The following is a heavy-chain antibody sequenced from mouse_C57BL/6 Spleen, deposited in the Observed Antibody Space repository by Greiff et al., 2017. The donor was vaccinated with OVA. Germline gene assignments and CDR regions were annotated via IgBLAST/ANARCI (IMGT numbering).Heavy chain of an antibody. CDR1: GYTFTSYW. Sequence: QVQLQQPGAELVKPGASVKMSCKASGYTFTSYWITWVKQRPGQGLEWIGDIYPGSGSTNYHEKFKSKATLTVDTSSSTAYMQLSSLTSEDSAVYYCARDGDGSSPAWFAYWGQGTLVTGSA. CDR2: IYPGSGST. J-gene: IGHJ3*01. D-gene: IGHD1-1*01. CDR3: ARDGDGSSPAWFAY. V-gene: IGHV1-55*01.